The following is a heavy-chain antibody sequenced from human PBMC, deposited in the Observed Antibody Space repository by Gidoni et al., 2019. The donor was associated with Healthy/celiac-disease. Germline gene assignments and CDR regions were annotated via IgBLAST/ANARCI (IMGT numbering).Heavy chain of an antibody. Sequence: QVQLQESGPGLVQPSGTLSLTCAVSGGSISSSNWWSWVRQPPGKGLEWIGEIYHSGSTNYNPSLKSRVTISVDKSKNQFSLKLSSVTAADTAVYYCARRAGIAVAGMGSGDAFDIWGQGTMVTVSS. CDR1: GGSISSSNW. D-gene: IGHD6-19*01. V-gene: IGHV4-4*02. CDR3: ARRAGIAVAGMGSGDAFDI. CDR2: IYHSGST. J-gene: IGHJ3*02.